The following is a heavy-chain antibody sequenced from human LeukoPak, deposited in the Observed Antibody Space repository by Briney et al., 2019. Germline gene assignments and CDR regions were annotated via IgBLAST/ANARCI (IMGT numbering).Heavy chain of an antibody. D-gene: IGHD3-22*01. CDR1: GGSIRGGDYY. CDR3: ARAAITMMVGIPADAFDI. V-gene: IGHV4-30-4*08. Sequence: SQTLSLTCTVSGGSIRGGDYYWSWIRQPPGKGLEWIGYIYYSGNTYYNPSLKSRATISVDTSKKQSSLKLSSVTAADTAVYYCARAAITMMVGIPADAFDIWGQGTMVTVSS. J-gene: IGHJ3*02. CDR2: IYYSGNT.